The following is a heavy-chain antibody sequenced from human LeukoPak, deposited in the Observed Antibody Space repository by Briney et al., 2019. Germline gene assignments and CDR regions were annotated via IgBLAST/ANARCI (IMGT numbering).Heavy chain of an antibody. Sequence: GGSLKISFKGSGYSFTSYWIGWVRQMPGKGLEWMGIVYPGDSDTRYSPSFQGQVTISADKSISTAYLQWSSLKASDTAMYYCARHEGAAAAADWGQGTLVTVSS. V-gene: IGHV5-51*01. D-gene: IGHD6-13*01. J-gene: IGHJ4*02. CDR2: VYPGDSDT. CDR3: ARHEGAAAAAD. CDR1: GYSFTSYW.